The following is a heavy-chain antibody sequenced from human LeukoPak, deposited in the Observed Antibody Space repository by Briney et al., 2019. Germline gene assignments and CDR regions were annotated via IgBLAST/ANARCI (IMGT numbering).Heavy chain of an antibody. D-gene: IGHD6-13*01. Sequence: SQTLSLTCTVSGGSISSGGYYWSWIRQHPGKGLEWIGEIYHSGSTNYNPSLKSRVTISVDKSKNQFSLKLSSVAAADTAVYYCARGIAAAGPFDYWGQGTLVTVSS. CDR1: GGSISSGGYY. CDR2: IYHSGST. CDR3: ARGIAAAGPFDY. V-gene: IGHV4-31*03. J-gene: IGHJ4*02.